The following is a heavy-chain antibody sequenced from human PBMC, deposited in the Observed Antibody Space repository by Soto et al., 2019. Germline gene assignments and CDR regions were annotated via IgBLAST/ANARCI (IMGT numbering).Heavy chain of an antibody. Sequence: SETLSLTCTVSGGSITNGGFYWSWVRQHPGKGLEWIGYIYYSGSSNYNPSLKSRVTISVDTSENQFSLRLTSVTAADTAVYYCVTVNLVGAAYYFDYWGPGTLVTVSS. D-gene: IGHD1-26*01. CDR1: GGSITNGGFY. J-gene: IGHJ4*02. CDR3: VTVNLVGAAYYFDY. V-gene: IGHV4-30-4*01. CDR2: IYYSGSS.